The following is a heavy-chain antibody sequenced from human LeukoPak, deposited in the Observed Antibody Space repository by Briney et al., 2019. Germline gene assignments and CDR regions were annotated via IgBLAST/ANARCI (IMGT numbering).Heavy chain of an antibody. J-gene: IGHJ4*02. V-gene: IGHV4-39*01. CDR3: ARRRFLEWLSPFDS. CDR1: GGSISSSRYY. Sequence: SETLSLTCTVSGGSISSSRYYCGWIRQPPGKGLEWIGSIYYSGSTYYNPSLKSRVTISVDTSKNHFSLKLNSVTTADTAVYHCARRRFLEWLSPFDSWGQGTLVTVSS. CDR2: IYYSGST. D-gene: IGHD3-3*01.